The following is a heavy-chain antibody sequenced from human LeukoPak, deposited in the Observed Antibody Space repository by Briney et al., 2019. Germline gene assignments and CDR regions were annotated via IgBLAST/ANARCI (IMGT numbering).Heavy chain of an antibody. CDR3: ARDYSNGWYGDFDY. V-gene: IGHV1-46*01. CDR1: GYTFTSYY. Sequence: ASVKVSCKASGYTFTSYYLHWVRQAPGQGLQWMGIINPSSGTTSYAQKFQGRVTMTRDTSTSTVYMELSSLRSEDTAVYYCARDYSNGWYGDFDYWGQGTLVTVSS. D-gene: IGHD6-19*01. CDR2: INPSSGTT. J-gene: IGHJ4*02.